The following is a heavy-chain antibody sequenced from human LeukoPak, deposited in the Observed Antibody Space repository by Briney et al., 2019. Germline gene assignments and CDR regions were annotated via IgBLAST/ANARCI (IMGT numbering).Heavy chain of an antibody. J-gene: IGHJ4*02. CDR1: GFTFSNYG. Sequence: GGSLRLSCAASGFTFSNYGMHWVRQAPGKGLEWVAVIAYDGSNKYYADSVKGRISISRDNSKNTLFLQMNSLRAEDTAVYYCAKDWAASLVRPAIDYWGQGTLVTVSS. V-gene: IGHV3-30*18. CDR3: AKDWAASLVRPAIDY. D-gene: IGHD2-2*01. CDR2: IAYDGSNK.